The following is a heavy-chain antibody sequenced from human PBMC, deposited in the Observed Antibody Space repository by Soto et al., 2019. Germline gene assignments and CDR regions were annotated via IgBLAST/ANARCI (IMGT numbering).Heavy chain of an antibody. CDR1: DGYISGFC. D-gene: IGHD5-18*01. CDR2: ISYGGST. J-gene: IGHJ4*02. CDR3: SRGILV. Sequence: SETLSLTCTVSDGYISGFCWSCTRQHPGKGLELIGCISYGGSTSYNPSLKSRVTISVDTSKNQFSLKLPSVTSADTAVYYCSRGILVWGQGALVTVSS. V-gene: IGHV4-31*03.